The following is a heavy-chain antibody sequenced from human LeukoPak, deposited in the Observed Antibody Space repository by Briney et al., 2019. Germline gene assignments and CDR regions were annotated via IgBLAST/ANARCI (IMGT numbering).Heavy chain of an antibody. Sequence: ASVKVSCKASGYTFTSYGISWVRQAPGQGLEWMGWIGAYNGNTNYAQKLQGRVTMTTDTSTSTAYMELRSLRSDDTAVYYCARDRYDFWSGYYDYYYYYYYMDVWGKGTTVTVSS. J-gene: IGHJ6*03. CDR3: ARDRYDFWSGYYDYYYYYYYMDV. CDR2: IGAYNGNT. CDR1: GYTFTSYG. V-gene: IGHV1-18*01. D-gene: IGHD3-3*01.